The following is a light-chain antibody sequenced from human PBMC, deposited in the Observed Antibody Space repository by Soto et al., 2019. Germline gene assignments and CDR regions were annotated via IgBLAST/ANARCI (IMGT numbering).Light chain of an antibody. CDR2: GAS. V-gene: IGKV3-11*01. J-gene: IGKJ4*01. CDR1: QSGSSH. Sequence: EVVLTQFPATLSLSPGESATLYCRANQSGSSHLAWYQHKPSRPPRLLIFGASDRATGIPARFSGSGSGTDFTLTISSLEADDFAVYYCQQRSTWPISFGGGTKVEI. CDR3: QQRSTWPIS.